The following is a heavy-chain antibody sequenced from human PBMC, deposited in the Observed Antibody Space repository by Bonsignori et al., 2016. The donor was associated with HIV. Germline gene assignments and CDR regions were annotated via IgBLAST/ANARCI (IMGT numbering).Heavy chain of an antibody. Sequence: LRLSCTVSGGSISSGTHYWSWIRQPAGKGLEWIGRIYTSGSTNYSPSLKSRVTISVDTSKNQFSLKLSSVTAADTAVYYCARDSYSSGPYYYYYYMDVWGKGTTVTVSS. J-gene: IGHJ6*03. CDR1: GGSISSGTHY. CDR2: IYTSGST. CDR3: ARDSYSSGPYYYYYYMDV. V-gene: IGHV4-61*02. D-gene: IGHD6-19*01.